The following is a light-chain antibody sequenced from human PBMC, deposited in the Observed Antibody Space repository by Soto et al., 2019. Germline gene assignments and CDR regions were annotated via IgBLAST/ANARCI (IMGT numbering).Light chain of an antibody. V-gene: IGKV3-15*01. CDR3: QQYRNWPRT. Sequence: EIALTQSPGTLSVSPGDRLTLSCRASQSVDTNLAWYQHRAGQXHRXXDYGASTKATDMPGRFSGRGSGTVITITINNLQAEDFTVYYCQQYRNWPRTFGQGTKVDIK. J-gene: IGKJ1*01. CDR2: GAS. CDR1: QSVDTN.